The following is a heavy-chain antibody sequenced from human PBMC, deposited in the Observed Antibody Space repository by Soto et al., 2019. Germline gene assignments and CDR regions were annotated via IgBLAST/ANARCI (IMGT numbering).Heavy chain of an antibody. Sequence: GGSLRLSCAASGFTVSSNYMSWVRQAPGKGLEWVSVIYSGGSTYYADSVKGRFTISRDNSKNTLYLQMNSLRAEDTAVYYCARESVVVVPAAILDHYYYYGMDVWGQGTTVTVS. CDR2: IYSGGST. J-gene: IGHJ6*02. CDR3: ARESVVVVPAAILDHYYYYGMDV. CDR1: GFTVSSNY. V-gene: IGHV3-53*01. D-gene: IGHD2-2*01.